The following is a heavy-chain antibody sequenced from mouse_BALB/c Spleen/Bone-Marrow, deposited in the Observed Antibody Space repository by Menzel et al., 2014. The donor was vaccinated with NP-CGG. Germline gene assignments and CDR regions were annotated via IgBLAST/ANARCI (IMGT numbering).Heavy chain of an antibody. CDR3: ARPDYYGYLNY. CDR1: GFDFSRYW. J-gene: IGHJ2*01. Sequence: EVKLMESGGGLVQPGGSLKLSCAASGFDFSRYWMSWVRQAPGKGLEWIGEINPDSRTINYSPSLKDKFIIPRDNAKNTLYLRLNKVRSEDTALYYCARPDYYGYLNYWGQGTTLTVSS. CDR2: INPDSRTI. V-gene: IGHV4-1*02. D-gene: IGHD1-1*01.